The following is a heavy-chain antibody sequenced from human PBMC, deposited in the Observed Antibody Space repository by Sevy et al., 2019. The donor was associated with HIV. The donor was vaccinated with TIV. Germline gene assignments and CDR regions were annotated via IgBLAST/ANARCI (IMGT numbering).Heavy chain of an antibody. J-gene: IGHJ4*02. CDR2: MSQDGSEK. V-gene: IGHV3-7*01. CDR1: GFTFSSYW. CDR3: ARGIYGAVSGVGLDY. Sequence: GGSLRLSCAASGFTFSSYWMTWVRQAPGKGLEWVANMSQDGSEKYYVDSVKGRFTISRDNAKNSLYLQMNSLRAEDTAVYYCARGIYGAVSGVGLDYWGQGTLVTVSS. D-gene: IGHD3-10*01.